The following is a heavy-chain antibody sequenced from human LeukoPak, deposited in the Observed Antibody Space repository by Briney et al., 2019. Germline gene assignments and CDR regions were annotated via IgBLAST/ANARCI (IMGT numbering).Heavy chain of an antibody. CDR3: ARDYHESIAAFNWFDP. Sequence: SVKVSCKASGGTFSSYAISWVRQAPGQGLEWMGGIIPIFGTANYAQKFHGRVTITTDEYTSTAYMELSSLRSEDTAVYYCARDYHESIAAFNWFDPWGQGTLVTVSS. D-gene: IGHD6-6*01. J-gene: IGHJ5*02. CDR2: IIPIFGTA. V-gene: IGHV1-69*05. CDR1: GGTFSSYA.